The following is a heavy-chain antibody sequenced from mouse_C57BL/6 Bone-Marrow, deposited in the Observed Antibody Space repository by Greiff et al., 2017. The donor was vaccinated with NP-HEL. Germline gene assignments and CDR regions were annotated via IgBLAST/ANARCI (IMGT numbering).Heavy chain of an antibody. CDR3: ARRYDEGAWFAY. D-gene: IGHD2-3*01. Sequence: EVKVVESGGDLVKPGGSLKLSCAASGFTFSSYGMSWVRQTPDKRLEWVATISSGGSYTYYLDSVKGRFTISRDNAKNTLYLQMSSLKSEDTAMYYCARRYDEGAWFAYWGQGTLVTVSA. CDR2: ISSGGSYT. V-gene: IGHV5-6*02. J-gene: IGHJ3*01. CDR1: GFTFSSYG.